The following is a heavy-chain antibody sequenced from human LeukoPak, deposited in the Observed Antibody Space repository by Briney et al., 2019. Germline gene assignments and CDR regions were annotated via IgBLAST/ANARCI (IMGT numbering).Heavy chain of an antibody. CDR3: ARANYYGSGKKDLDY. CDR1: GYTFTTYD. CDR2: MNPNSGNT. Sequence: GASVKVSCKASGYTFTTYDINWARQATGQGLEWMGWMNPNSGNTGYAQKFQGRVTMTRNTSMSTDYMELNSLRSEDTAVYYCARANYYGSGKKDLDYWGQGTLVTVSS. D-gene: IGHD3-10*01. J-gene: IGHJ4*02. V-gene: IGHV1-8*01.